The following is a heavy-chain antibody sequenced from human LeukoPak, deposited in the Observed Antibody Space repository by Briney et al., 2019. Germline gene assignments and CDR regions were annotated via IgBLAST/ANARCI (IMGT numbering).Heavy chain of an antibody. CDR3: ARQSYYYDSSGYYHDY. D-gene: IGHD3-22*01. CDR1: GFTFSTYW. V-gene: IGHV3-74*01. Sequence: PGGSLRPSCAASGFTFSTYWMHWVPQAPGKGLVWVSRINTDGSSTTYADSVKGRFTISRDNARNTLYLQVSSLRAEDTSVYYCARQSYYYDSSGYYHDYWGQGTLVTVSS. CDR2: INTDGSST. J-gene: IGHJ4*02.